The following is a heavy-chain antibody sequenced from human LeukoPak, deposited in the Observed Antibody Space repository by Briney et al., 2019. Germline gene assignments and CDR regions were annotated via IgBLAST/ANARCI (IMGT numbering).Heavy chain of an antibody. V-gene: IGHV3-23*01. Sequence: GGSLRLSCAASGFTFSRYAMNWVRQAPGKRLEWVSDISGNGGATYYADSVEGRFTISRDNPNNTLYLQIDSLTAEDTALYYCAKRPIVAASGPYFFDYWGQGTLVAVSS. CDR3: AKRPIVAASGPYFFDY. D-gene: IGHD2-15*01. J-gene: IGHJ4*02. CDR2: ISGNGGAT. CDR1: GFTFSRYA.